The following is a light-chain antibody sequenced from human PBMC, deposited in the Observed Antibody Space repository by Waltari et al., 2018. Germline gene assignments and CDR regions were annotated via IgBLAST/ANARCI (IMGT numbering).Light chain of an antibody. CDR2: WAS. CDR3: QQYYGIPG. Sequence: DIVMTQSPDSLTVSLGERATINCKSRQSVLYSSNNKNYLAWFQQKPGQPPKLLIYWASTRESGVPDRFSGSGSGTDFTLTISSLQAEDVAVYYCQQYYGIPGFGQGTKVEIK. J-gene: IGKJ1*01. V-gene: IGKV4-1*01. CDR1: QSVLYSSNNKNY.